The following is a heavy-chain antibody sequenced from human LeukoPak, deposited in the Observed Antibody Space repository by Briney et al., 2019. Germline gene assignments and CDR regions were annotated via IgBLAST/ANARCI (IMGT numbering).Heavy chain of an antibody. V-gene: IGHV4-34*01. J-gene: IGHJ4*02. CDR1: GGSFSGYY. D-gene: IGHD6-6*01. CDR3: AVPSIASY. Sequence: SETLSLTCAVYGGSFSGYYWSWIRQPPGKGLEWIGEINHSGSTNYNPSLKSRVTMSLDTSKNQFSLKMNSMTAADTAVYYCAVPSIASYWGQGTLVTVS. CDR2: INHSGST.